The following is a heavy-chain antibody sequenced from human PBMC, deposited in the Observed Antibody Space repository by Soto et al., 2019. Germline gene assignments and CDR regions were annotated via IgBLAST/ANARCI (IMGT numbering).Heavy chain of an antibody. CDR3: AREGRDGYNFGFYYYGMDV. CDR1: GDAFTSCG. Sequence: ASVKVSCKASGDAFTSCGISWARQAPGQGLEWMGWISAYNGNTNYAQKLQGRVTMTTDTSTSTAYMELRSLRSDDTAVYYCAREGRDGYNFGFYYYGMDVWAQGTTVTVSS. J-gene: IGHJ6*02. D-gene: IGHD5-12*01. CDR2: ISAYNGNT. V-gene: IGHV1-18*01.